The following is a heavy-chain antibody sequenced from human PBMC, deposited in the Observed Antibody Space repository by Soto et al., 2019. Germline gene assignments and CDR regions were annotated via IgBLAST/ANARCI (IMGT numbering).Heavy chain of an antibody. CDR3: ARVIPGAEAWFGP. Sequence: QVQLVQSGGEVKKPGSSVKVSCKASGYTFTNYGVTWVRQAPGQGLEWMGWISAYTDNANYAQKFQGRVTMTIDTSTTTADMDLRSLTSNDAAVYYCARVIPGAEAWFGPWGQGTLVTVSS. CDR2: ISAYTDNA. J-gene: IGHJ5*02. D-gene: IGHD2-2*01. V-gene: IGHV1-18*01. CDR1: GYTFTNYG.